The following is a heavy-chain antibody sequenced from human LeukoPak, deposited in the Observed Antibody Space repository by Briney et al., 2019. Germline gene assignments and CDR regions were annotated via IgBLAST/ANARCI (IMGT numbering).Heavy chain of an antibody. CDR2: ISSSTSYT. J-gene: IGHJ4*02. CDR3: ARDSNDYGGNGSFDY. V-gene: IGHV3-11*06. CDR1: GFTFSDYY. Sequence: GGSLRLSCAASGFTFSDYYMSWIRQAPGKGLEWVSYISSSTSYTDYADSVKGRFTISRDNAKNSLYLQMNTLRAEDTAVYYCARDSNDYGGNGSFDYWGQGTLVTVSS. D-gene: IGHD4-23*01.